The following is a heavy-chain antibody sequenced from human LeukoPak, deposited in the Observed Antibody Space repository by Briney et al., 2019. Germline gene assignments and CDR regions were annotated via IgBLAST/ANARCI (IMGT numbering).Heavy chain of an antibody. D-gene: IGHD3-22*01. CDR3: ARRGVVIRVILVGFHKEAYYFDS. CDR2: ISGSGGST. Sequence: PGGSLRLSCAVSGITLSNYGMSWVRQGPGKGLEWVAGISGSGGSTNYADSVKGRFTISRDNRKNTLYLQMNSLRAEDTAVYFCARRGVVIRVILVGFHKEAYYFDSWGQGALVTVSS. V-gene: IGHV3-23*01. CDR1: GITLSNYG. J-gene: IGHJ4*02.